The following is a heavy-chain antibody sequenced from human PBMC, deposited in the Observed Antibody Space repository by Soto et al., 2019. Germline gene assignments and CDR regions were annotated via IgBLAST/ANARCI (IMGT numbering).Heavy chain of an antibody. Sequence: EVPLLESGGGLVQPGGSLRLSCAASEFTFSNYAMSWVRQAPGKGLEWVSAISYGGGTTYYADSVKGRFTISRDNSKYTLYLQMNSLRAEDTAVYYCAKNPGFYYDSTGYHFDYWGQGTLVTVSS. CDR1: EFTFSNYA. V-gene: IGHV3-23*01. J-gene: IGHJ4*02. CDR2: ISYGGGTT. D-gene: IGHD3-22*01. CDR3: AKNPGFYYDSTGYHFDY.